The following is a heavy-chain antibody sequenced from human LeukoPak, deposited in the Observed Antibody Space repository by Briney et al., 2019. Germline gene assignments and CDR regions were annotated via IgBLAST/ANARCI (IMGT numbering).Heavy chain of an antibody. Sequence: GGSLRLSCAASGFTFSSYWMSWVRQAPGKGLEWVSGISWNSAYIDYADSVKGRFTVSRDNVKNSLYLQMTSLRTEDTGLYYCAKDRASSGIHFFESWGRGLVVTVSS. J-gene: IGHJ4*02. V-gene: IGHV3-9*01. CDR3: AKDRASSGIHFFES. CDR1: GFTFSSYW. D-gene: IGHD6-6*01. CDR2: ISWNSAYI.